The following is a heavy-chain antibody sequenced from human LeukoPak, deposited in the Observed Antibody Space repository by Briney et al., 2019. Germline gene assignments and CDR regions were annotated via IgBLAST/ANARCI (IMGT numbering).Heavy chain of an antibody. CDR1: GLTFSTSG. Sequence: GGSLRLSCTASGLTFSTSGFNWVRQAPGKGLEWVASIGPTGSDRYHADSIKGRFTISRHNANNFLYLQMNSLRAEGTAVYYCATETNGRHYDYWGQGTRLTVSS. D-gene: IGHD1-14*01. V-gene: IGHV3-21*06. CDR3: ATETNGRHYDY. J-gene: IGHJ4*02. CDR2: IGPTGSDR.